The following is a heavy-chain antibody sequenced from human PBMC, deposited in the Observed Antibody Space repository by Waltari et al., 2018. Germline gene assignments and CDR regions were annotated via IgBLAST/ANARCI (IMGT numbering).Heavy chain of an antibody. V-gene: IGHV1-69*01. J-gene: IGHJ5*02. CDR2: IIPIFSTA. D-gene: IGHD2-2*01. Sequence: QVQLVQSGAEVKKPGSSVKVSCKALGGPLSSYAMSWVRQAPGQGLEWMGGIIPIFSTANYAQKFQGRVTITADESTITAYMELSSLRSEDTAVYYCARSYVVVPAAVWFDPWGQGTLVTVSS. CDR3: ARSYVVVPAAVWFDP. CDR1: GGPLSSYA.